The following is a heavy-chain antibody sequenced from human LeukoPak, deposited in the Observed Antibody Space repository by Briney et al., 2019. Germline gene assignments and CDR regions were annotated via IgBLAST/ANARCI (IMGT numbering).Heavy chain of an antibody. Sequence: GGSLRLSCAASGFTFSAYWMHWLRQAPGKGLVWVSRVKYDESTTAYADSVKGRFTISRDNTRNILYLEMNSLRVEDTAVYYCARDLNWLLFDYWGQGALVTVSS. D-gene: IGHD3/OR15-3a*01. CDR3: ARDLNWLLFDY. J-gene: IGHJ4*02. V-gene: IGHV3-74*01. CDR1: GFTFSAYW. CDR2: VKYDESTT.